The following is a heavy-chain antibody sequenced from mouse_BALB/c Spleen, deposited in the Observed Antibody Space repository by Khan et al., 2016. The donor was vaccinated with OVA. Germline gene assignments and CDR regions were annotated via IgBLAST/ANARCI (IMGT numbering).Heavy chain of an antibody. CDR3: ARRTTGEAMDY. V-gene: IGHV1-4*01. CDR1: GYTFTSNT. CDR2: INPRSSYT. J-gene: IGHJ4*01. D-gene: IGHD2-14*01. Sequence: QVQLKESGAELARPGASVKMSCKASGYTFTSNTMHWVKQRPGQGLEWIGYINPRSSYTNYNQKFKDKATLTADKSSSTAYMQLSSLTSEDSAVYYWARRTTGEAMDYWGQGTSVTVSS.